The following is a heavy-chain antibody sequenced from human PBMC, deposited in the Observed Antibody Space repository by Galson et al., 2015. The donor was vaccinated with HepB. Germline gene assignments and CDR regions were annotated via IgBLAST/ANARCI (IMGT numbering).Heavy chain of an antibody. D-gene: IGHD5-12*01. J-gene: IGHJ6*02. V-gene: IGHV1-69*02. CDR1: GGTFSSYT. CDR3: ARGDYSGYDIPNYYYYGMDV. CDR2: IIPILGIA. Sequence: SVKVSCKASGGTFSSYTISWVRQAPGQGLEWMGRIIPILGIANYAQKFQGRVTITADKSTSTAYMELSSLRSEDTAVYYCARGDYSGYDIPNYYYYGMDVWDHATTVTVSS.